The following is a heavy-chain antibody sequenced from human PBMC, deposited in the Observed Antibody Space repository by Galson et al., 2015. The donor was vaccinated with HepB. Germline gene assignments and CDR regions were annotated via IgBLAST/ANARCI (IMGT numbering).Heavy chain of an antibody. V-gene: IGHV4-34*01. CDR3: ARGPQWLRMGWFDP. D-gene: IGHD5-12*01. Sequence: LSLTCAVYGGSFSGYYWSWIRQPPGKGLEWIGEINHSGSTNYNPSLKSRVTISVDTSKNQFSLKLSSVTAADTAVYYCARGPQWLRMGWFDPWGQGTLVTVSS. CDR2: INHSGST. J-gene: IGHJ5*02. CDR1: GGSFSGYY.